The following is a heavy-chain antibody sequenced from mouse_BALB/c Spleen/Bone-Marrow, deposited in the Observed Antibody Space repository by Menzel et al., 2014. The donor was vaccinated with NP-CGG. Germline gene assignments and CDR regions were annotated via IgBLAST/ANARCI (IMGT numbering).Heavy chain of an antibody. V-gene: IGHV2-6-7*01. CDR3: ARNYYDSSFYFDY. CDR2: IWGDGRT. CDR1: GFSLTDYV. J-gene: IGHJ2*01. D-gene: IGHD1-1*01. Sequence: VMLVESGPGLVSPSQSLSITCTVSGFSLTDYVVNWVRQPPGKGLEWLGMIWGDGRTDYNSALKSRLSISKDNSKSQVFLKMNSLQTDGTARYYCARNYYDSSFYFDYWGQGTTLTVSS.